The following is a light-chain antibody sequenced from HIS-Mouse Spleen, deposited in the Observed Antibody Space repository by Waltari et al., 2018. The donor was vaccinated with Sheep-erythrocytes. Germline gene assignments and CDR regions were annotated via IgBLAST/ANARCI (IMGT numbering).Light chain of an antibody. V-gene: IGKV1D-13*01. CDR3: QQFNNYPRT. J-gene: IGKJ1*01. Sequence: AIQLTQSPSSLSASVGDRVTITCRASQGISSALAWYQQKPVKAPKLLIYDASSLASGVPSTFSGSGSGTDFTLTISSLQPEDFATYYCQQFNNYPRTFGQGTKVEIK. CDR2: DAS. CDR1: QGISSA.